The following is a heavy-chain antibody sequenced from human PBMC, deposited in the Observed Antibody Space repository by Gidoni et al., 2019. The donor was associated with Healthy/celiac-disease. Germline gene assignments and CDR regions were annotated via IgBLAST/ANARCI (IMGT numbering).Heavy chain of an antibody. D-gene: IGHD3-22*01. CDR2: FDPEDGET. V-gene: IGHV1-24*01. CDR3: ATAGSYYYDSSGYLNRAFDI. J-gene: IGHJ3*02. CDR1: GYTLTELS. Sequence: QVQLVQSGAEVKKPGASVKVSCKVSGYTLTELSLHWVRQAPGKGLEWMGGFDPEDGETIYAQKFQGRVTMTEDTSTDTAYMELSSLRSEDTAVYYCATAGSYYYDSSGYLNRAFDIWGQGTMVTVSS.